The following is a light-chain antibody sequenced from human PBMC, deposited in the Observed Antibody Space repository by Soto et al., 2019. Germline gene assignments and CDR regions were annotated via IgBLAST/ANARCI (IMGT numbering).Light chain of an antibody. Sequence: QSVLTPPASVSGSPGQSITISCTGTSGDIGSYNRVSWYQQHPGKAPKLIIYEVTDRPSGVSNRLSGSKSGNTASLTISGLQAEDEAEYYCSSYTNINTRACVFGTGTKVTVL. CDR1: SGDIGSYNR. J-gene: IGLJ1*01. CDR3: SSYTNINTRACV. CDR2: EVT. V-gene: IGLV2-14*01.